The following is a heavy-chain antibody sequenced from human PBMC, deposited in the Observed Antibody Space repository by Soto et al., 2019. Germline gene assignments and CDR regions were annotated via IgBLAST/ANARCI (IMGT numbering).Heavy chain of an antibody. V-gene: IGHV5-10-1*01. J-gene: IGHJ6*02. CDR3: ATRVVNYYYSGMDV. Sequence: GESLKISSKGSGYSFTSYWISWVRQMPGKGLEWMGRIDPSDSYTNYSPSFQGHVTISADKSISTAYLQWSSLKASDTAMYYCATRVVNYYYSGMDVWGQGTTVTVSS. CDR1: GYSFTSYW. CDR2: IDPSDSYT. D-gene: IGHD3-3*01.